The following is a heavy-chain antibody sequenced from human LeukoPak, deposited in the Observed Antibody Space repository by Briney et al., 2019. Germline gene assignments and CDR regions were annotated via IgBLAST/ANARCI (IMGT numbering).Heavy chain of an antibody. CDR1: GFTFSSYW. Sequence: AGGSLRLSCAASGFTFSSYWMSWVRQAPGKGLEWVANIKQDGSEKYYVDSVKGRFTISRDNAKNSLYLQMNSLRAEDTAVYYCARSPNCSGGSCYIFGYFDYWGQGTLVTVSS. J-gene: IGHJ4*02. D-gene: IGHD2-15*01. V-gene: IGHV3-7*03. CDR3: ARSPNCSGGSCYIFGYFDY. CDR2: IKQDGSEK.